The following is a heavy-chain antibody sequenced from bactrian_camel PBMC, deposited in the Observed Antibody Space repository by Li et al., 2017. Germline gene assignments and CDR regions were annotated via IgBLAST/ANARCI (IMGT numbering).Heavy chain of an antibody. V-gene: IGHV3S63*01. Sequence: VQLVESGGGSVQAGGSLRLSCAASGLTFDDARMGWFRQAPGKEREGVSCISASGIKYYADSVKGRFTISRDNDKNTVSLQMNNLNPEDTAVYYCTAGSRGNFPFIDYNYWGQGTQVTVS. CDR3: TAGSRGNFPFIDYNY. CDR2: ISASGIK. J-gene: IGHJ4*01. CDR1: GLTFDDAR. D-gene: IGHD2*01.